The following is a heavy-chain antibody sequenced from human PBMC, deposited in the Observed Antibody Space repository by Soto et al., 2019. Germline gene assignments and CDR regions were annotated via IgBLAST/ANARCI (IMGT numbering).Heavy chain of an antibody. J-gene: IGHJ6*02. CDR1: GFTFTSFW. CDR3: ARGKGLDV. V-gene: IGHV3-7*04. Sequence: EVQLVESGGGLVQPGGSLRLSCAASGFTFTSFWMSWVRQAPGKGLEWVANIKQDGSEKYYVDSVKGRFTISRDNAKNSLHLQMNGLRAEDTAVYYCARGKGLDVWGQGTTVSVSS. CDR2: IKQDGSEK.